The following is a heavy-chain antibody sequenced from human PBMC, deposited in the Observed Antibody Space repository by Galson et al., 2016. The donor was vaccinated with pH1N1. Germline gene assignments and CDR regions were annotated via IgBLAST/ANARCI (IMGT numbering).Heavy chain of an antibody. CDR1: GFTFSSYA. Sequence: SLRLSCAASGFTFSSYAMHWVRQAPGKGLEWVAVMSYDGSHKYYADSVKGRFTISRDNSKNTLYLQMNSLRAEDTAVYYCARDRLPYGGNTEGIFYYNGMDVWGQGTTVIVSS. D-gene: IGHD4-23*01. CDR3: ARDRLPYGGNTEGIFYYNGMDV. J-gene: IGHJ6*02. CDR2: MSYDGSHK. V-gene: IGHV3-30*04.